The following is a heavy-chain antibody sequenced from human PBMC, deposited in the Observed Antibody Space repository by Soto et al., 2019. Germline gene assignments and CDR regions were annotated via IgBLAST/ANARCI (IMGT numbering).Heavy chain of an antibody. J-gene: IGHJ4*02. D-gene: IGHD1-26*01. CDR1: GFPFSTYA. Sequence: EVQLLESGGGLVQPGGSLRLSCAASGFPFSTYAMNWVRQAPGKGLEWDSIISGSGDTTTYAGAVKGRFTISRDNSKNTVYLQLDSLRAEDTAVYYCTNRGGSKVGYWGQGTLVTVSS. CDR3: TNRGGSKVGY. CDR2: ISGSGDTT. V-gene: IGHV3-23*01.